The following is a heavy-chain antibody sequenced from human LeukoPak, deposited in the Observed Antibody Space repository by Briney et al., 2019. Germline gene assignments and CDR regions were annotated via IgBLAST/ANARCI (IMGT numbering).Heavy chain of an antibody. CDR1: GGSFSGYY. J-gene: IGHJ4*02. Sequence: PSETLSLTCAVYGGSFSGYYWSWIRQPPGKGLEWIGEINHSGSTNYNPSLQSRVTISVDTSKNQFSLKLSSVTAADTAVYYCARKQLWSNYFDYWGQGTLVTVSS. CDR2: INHSGST. D-gene: IGHD5-18*01. CDR3: ARKQLWSNYFDY. V-gene: IGHV4-34*01.